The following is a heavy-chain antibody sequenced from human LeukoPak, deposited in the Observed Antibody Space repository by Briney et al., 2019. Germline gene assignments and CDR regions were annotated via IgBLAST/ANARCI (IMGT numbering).Heavy chain of an antibody. V-gene: IGHV3-21*01. CDR3: ARDPDSSGMVDY. CDR1: GFTFSSYA. J-gene: IGHJ4*02. Sequence: GGSLRLSCAASGFTFSSYAMSWVRQAPGKGLEWVSSISSSSSYIYYADSVKGRFTISRDNAKNSLYLQMNSLRAEDTAVYYCARDPDSSGMVDYWGRGTLVTVSS. D-gene: IGHD3-22*01. CDR2: ISSSSSYI.